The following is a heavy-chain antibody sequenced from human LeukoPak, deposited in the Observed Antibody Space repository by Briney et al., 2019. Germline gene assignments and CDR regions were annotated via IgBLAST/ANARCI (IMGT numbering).Heavy chain of an antibody. CDR3: ASGGDDYGDYGGAFDI. CDR2: FDPEDGET. D-gene: IGHD4-17*01. Sequence: GASVKVSCKVSRYTLTELSMHWVRQAPGKGLEWMGGFDPEDGETIYAQKFQGRVTMTEDTSTDTAYMELSSLRSEDTAVYYCASGGDDYGDYGGAFDIWGQGTMVTVSS. J-gene: IGHJ3*02. V-gene: IGHV1-24*01. CDR1: RYTLTELS.